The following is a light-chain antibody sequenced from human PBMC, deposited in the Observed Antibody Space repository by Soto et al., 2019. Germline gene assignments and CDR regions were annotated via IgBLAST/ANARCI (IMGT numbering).Light chain of an antibody. CDR1: QSVSSSY. V-gene: IGKV3-20*01. CDR2: GAS. J-gene: IGKJ1*01. CDR3: QQYGSSTGGT. Sequence: EIVLTQSPGTLSLSPGERATLSCRASQSVSSSYLAWYQQKPGQAPRLLIYGASSRATGIPDRFSGSGSGTDFTLTISRLEPEDFAVYYCQQYGSSTGGTFGQGTKVDNK.